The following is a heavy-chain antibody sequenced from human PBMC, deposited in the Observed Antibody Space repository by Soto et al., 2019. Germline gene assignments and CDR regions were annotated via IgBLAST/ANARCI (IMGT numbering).Heavy chain of an antibody. V-gene: IGHV4-59*01. CDR2: IYYSGST. Sequence: QVQLQESGPGLVKASESLSLTCNVSGGSIRDYYWSWIRQPPGKGLEWIGYIYYSGSTTYNPSLNSRVTISVDTSKKQFSLRLYSVTAADTAVYYCARFYSYGSRSHWYFDLWGRGTLVSVSS. D-gene: IGHD5-18*01. CDR1: GGSIRDYY. CDR3: ARFYSYGSRSHWYFDL. J-gene: IGHJ2*01.